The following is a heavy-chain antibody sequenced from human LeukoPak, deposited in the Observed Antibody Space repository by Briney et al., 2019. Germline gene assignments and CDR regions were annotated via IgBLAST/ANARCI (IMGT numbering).Heavy chain of an antibody. Sequence: GGSLRLSCVASGYTFSHCWMSWVRQTPGKGLEWVASISNGGYPTYYVDSVRGRFTISRDDARNSLFLQMNGLRADDTAVYYCTRENYVPDSWGQGTLVTVSS. J-gene: IGHJ4*02. CDR2: ISNGGYPT. V-gene: IGHV3-7*03. CDR1: GYTFSHCW. D-gene: IGHD3-10*02. CDR3: TRENYVPDS.